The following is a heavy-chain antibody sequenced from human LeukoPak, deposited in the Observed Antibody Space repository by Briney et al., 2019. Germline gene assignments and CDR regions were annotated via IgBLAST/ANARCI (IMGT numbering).Heavy chain of an antibody. J-gene: IGHJ4*02. Sequence: GGSLRLSCAASGFTFSSYAMHWVRQAPGKGLEWVAVISYDGSNKYYADSVKGRFTISRDNSKNTLYLQMNSLRAEDTAVYYCARGKKWEVVSYFDYWGQGTLVTVSS. CDR1: GFTFSSYA. V-gene: IGHV3-30-3*01. D-gene: IGHD1-26*01. CDR3: ARGKKWEVVSYFDY. CDR2: ISYDGSNK.